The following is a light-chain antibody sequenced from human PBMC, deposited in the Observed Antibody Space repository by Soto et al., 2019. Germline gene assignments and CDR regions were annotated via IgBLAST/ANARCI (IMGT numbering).Light chain of an antibody. CDR3: QQSYHSPRT. Sequence: ILMPQSPSSVSASVGDTVTITCRASQGVGVWLGWYQQKPGKAPHLLIYGASGLQVGVPSRFSGSVSGADFTLTISNLQPEDFATYSCQQSYHSPRTFGRGTKVDI. V-gene: IGKV1-12*01. J-gene: IGKJ1*01. CDR2: GAS. CDR1: QGVGVW.